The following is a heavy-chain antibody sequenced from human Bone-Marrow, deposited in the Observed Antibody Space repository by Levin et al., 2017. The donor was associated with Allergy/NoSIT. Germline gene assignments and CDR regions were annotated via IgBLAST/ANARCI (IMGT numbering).Heavy chain of an antibody. D-gene: IGHD6-19*01. CDR2: IYYSGST. V-gene: IGHV4-59*11. J-gene: IGHJ4*02. CDR3: ARGSGWFNH. CDR1: NGSISNHY. Sequence: ASETLSLTCTVANGSISNHYWTWIRQSPGKGLEWIGYIYYSGSTNYNPSLKSRLTISLDTSKNQVSLRLSSVTAADSAIYFCARGSGWFNHWGQGTLVTVSS.